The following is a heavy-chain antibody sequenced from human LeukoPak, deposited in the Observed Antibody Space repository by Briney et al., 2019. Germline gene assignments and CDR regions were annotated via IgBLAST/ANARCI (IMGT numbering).Heavy chain of an antibody. J-gene: IGHJ4*02. D-gene: IGHD2-15*01. V-gene: IGHV3-49*04. CDR1: GFNFGDYA. CDR3: LRYCSGGSCSSTADY. Sequence: GGPLRLSCTASGFNFGDYAMSWVRQAPGKGLEWVGLIRTKAYRGTTEYAASVKGRFTISRDDSKSIAYLQMNSLKTEDTALYYCLRYCSGGSCSSTADYWGQGALVTVSS. CDR2: IRTKAYRGTT.